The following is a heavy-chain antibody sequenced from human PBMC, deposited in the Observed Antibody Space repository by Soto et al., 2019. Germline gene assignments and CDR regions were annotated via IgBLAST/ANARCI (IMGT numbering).Heavy chain of an antibody. CDR3: ATVEIEGAWSGREWFAFDI. J-gene: IGHJ3*02. Sequence: ASVKVSCKVSGYTLTELSMHWVRQAPGKGLEWMGGFDPEDGETIYAQKFQGRVTMTEDTSTDTAYMELSSLRSEDTAVYYCATVEIEGAWSGREWFAFDIWGQGTMVTVSS. D-gene: IGHD3-3*01. CDR1: GYTLTELS. CDR2: FDPEDGET. V-gene: IGHV1-24*01.